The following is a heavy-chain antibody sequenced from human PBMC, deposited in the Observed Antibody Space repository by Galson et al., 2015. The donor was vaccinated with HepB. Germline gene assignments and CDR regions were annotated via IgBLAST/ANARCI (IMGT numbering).Heavy chain of an antibody. CDR2: IDYDGTET. CDR1: GFRFGSYW. CDR3: TRDGAGTVDFDY. D-gene: IGHD1-7*01. Sequence: SLRLSCAAPGFRFGSYWMHWVRQAPGKGLEWVSRIDYDGTETPYADSVKGRFTISRDNAKNTLYLEMKSLRVEDTAVYYCTRDGAGTVDFDYWGLGTLVTVSS. J-gene: IGHJ4*02. V-gene: IGHV3-74*01.